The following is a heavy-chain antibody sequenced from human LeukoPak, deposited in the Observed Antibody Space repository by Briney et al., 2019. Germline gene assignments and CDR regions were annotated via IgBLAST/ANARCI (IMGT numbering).Heavy chain of an antibody. CDR3: ARVNLRGSQYNWFDP. Sequence: APVKVSCKASGGTLNSHIFSWVRQAPGQGLEWLGRIIPVVATSNYAQNFQGRLTITADTFTATVYMELSSLRSEDTGIYYCARVNLRGSQYNWFDPWGQGTLVTVSS. V-gene: IGHV1-69*08. D-gene: IGHD1-26*01. CDR1: GGTLNSHI. CDR2: IIPVVATS. J-gene: IGHJ5*02.